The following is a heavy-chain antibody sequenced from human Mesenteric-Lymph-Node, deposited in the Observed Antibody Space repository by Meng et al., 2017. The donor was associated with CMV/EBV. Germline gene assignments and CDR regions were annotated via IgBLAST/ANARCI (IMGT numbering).Heavy chain of an antibody. V-gene: IGHV4-34*01. Sequence: SETLSLTCAVYGGSFSGYYWSWIRQPPGKGLEWIGEINHSGSTNYNPSLKSRVTISVDTSKNQFSLKLSSVTAADTAVYYCARGPHSGGYFFFSGTKGPFDYWGQGTLVTVSS. CDR2: INHSGST. CDR1: GGSFSGYY. CDR3: ARGPHSGGYFFFSGTKGPFDY. J-gene: IGHJ4*02. D-gene: IGHD1-26*01.